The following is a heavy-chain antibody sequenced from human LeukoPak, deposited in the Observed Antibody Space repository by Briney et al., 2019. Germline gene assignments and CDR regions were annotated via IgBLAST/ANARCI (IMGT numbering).Heavy chain of an antibody. J-gene: IGHJ5*02. V-gene: IGHV4-39*01. CDR3: ARQLSGVSSGWFDP. Sequence: AETLSLTCTVSGGPISSSSYYWGWIRQPPGKGREWIGSIYYSGSTYYNPSLKSRVTISVDTSKNQFYLKLSSVTAADTAVYYCARQLSGVSSGWFDPWGQGTLVTVSS. CDR1: GGPISSSSYY. CDR2: IYYSGST. D-gene: IGHD6-19*01.